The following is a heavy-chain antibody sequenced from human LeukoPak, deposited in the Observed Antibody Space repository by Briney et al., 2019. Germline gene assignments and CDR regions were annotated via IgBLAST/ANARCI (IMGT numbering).Heavy chain of an antibody. Sequence: PSETLSLTCTVSGYSISSGYYWGWIRQPPGKGLEWIGSGYHIGSTYFNPSLKSRVTISVDTSKNQFSLKLSSVTAADTAVYYCARRPDYYDSSGLDYWGQGTLVTVSS. CDR1: GYSISSGYY. CDR2: GYHIGST. V-gene: IGHV4-38-2*02. D-gene: IGHD3-22*01. CDR3: ARRPDYYDSSGLDY. J-gene: IGHJ4*02.